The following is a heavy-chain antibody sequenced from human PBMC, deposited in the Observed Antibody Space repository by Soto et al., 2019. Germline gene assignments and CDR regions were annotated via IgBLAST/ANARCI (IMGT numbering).Heavy chain of an antibody. CDR2: IYSGGST. Sequence: EVQLVESGGGLVQPGGSLRLSCAASGFTVSSNYMSWVRQAPGKGLEWVSGIYSGGSTYYADSVKGRFTISRDNSKNTLYLQMNSLRAEDTAVYYCARQVPQSAGLFFDYWGQGTLVTVSS. V-gene: IGHV3-66*04. CDR3: ARQVPQSAGLFFDY. D-gene: IGHD3-10*01. CDR1: GFTVSSNY. J-gene: IGHJ4*02.